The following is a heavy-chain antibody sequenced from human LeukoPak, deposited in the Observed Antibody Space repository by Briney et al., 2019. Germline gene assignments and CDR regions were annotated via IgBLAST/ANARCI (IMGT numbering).Heavy chain of an antibody. CDR1: GFTFSSYG. Sequence: GGTLRLSCAASGFTFSSYGMSWVRQAPGKGLEWVSAISGSGGSTYYADSVKGRFTISRDNSKNTLYLQMNSLRAEDTAVYYCAKDRGGDYYDSSGYYDYWGQGTLVTVSS. J-gene: IGHJ4*02. CDR3: AKDRGGDYYDSSGYYDY. D-gene: IGHD3-22*01. V-gene: IGHV3-23*01. CDR2: ISGSGGST.